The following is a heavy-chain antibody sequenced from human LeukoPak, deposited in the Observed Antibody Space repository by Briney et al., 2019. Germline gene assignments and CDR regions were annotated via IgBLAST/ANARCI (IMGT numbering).Heavy chain of an antibody. CDR3: ARTFGADTNWYFDL. CDR2: INPNSGGT. V-gene: IGHV1-2*04. CDR1: GYTFTGYY. Sequence: ASVKVSCKASGYTFTGYYMHWVRQAPGQGLEWMGWINPNSGGTNYAQKFQGWVTMTRDTSISTAYMELSRLRSDDTAVYYCARTFGADTNWYFDLWGRGTLVTVSS. D-gene: IGHD1-26*01. J-gene: IGHJ2*01.